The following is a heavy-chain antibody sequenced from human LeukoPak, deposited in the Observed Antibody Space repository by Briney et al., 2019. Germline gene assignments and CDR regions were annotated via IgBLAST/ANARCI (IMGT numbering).Heavy chain of an antibody. D-gene: IGHD2-15*01. Sequence: PGGSLRLSCAASGFTFSSYAMSWVRQAPGKGLEWVSVIGVSGGNTYYADSVKGRFTISRDNSKSTLHLQMNSLRAEDTAVYYCAKMPNYCTGGSCYWYYFDYWGQGTLVTVSS. CDR2: IGVSGGNT. CDR1: GFTFSSYA. V-gene: IGHV3-23*01. J-gene: IGHJ4*02. CDR3: AKMPNYCTGGSCYWYYFDY.